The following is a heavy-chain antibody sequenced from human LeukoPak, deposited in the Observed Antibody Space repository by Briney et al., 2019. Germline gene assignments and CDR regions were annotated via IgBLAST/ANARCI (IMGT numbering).Heavy chain of an antibody. CDR3: ARAYCGGDCWLGNAFDI. D-gene: IGHD2-21*01. V-gene: IGHV5-51*01. CDR1: GYSFISYW. Sequence: GESLKISCKGSGYSFISYWIGWVRQMPGKGLEWMGIIYPGDSDTRYSPSFQGQVTISADKSISTAYLQWSSLKASDTAMYYCARAYCGGDCWLGNAFDIWGQGTMVTVSS. J-gene: IGHJ3*02. CDR2: IYPGDSDT.